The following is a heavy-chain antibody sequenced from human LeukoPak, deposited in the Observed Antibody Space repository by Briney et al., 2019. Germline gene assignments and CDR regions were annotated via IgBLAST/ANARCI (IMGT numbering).Heavy chain of an antibody. CDR2: ISSSGGTT. V-gene: IGHV3-23*01. Sequence: GGSLRLSCAASGFTFSSYAINWVRQAPGKGLEWVSVISSSGGTTYYSDSVRGRFIISRDNSKNTLYLQMNSLRAEDTAVYYCAKAGIAVPATPEYCGQGTQVTVYS. CDR1: GFTFSSYA. J-gene: IGHJ4*02. CDR3: AKAGIAVPATPEY. D-gene: IGHD6-19*01.